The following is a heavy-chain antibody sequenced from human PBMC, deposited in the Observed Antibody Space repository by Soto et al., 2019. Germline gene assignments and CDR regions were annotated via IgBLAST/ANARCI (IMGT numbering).Heavy chain of an antibody. Sequence: SETLSLTCTVSGGSISSYYWSWIRQPPGKGLEWIGYIYYSGSTNYNPSLKSRVTISVDTSKKQFSLKLSSVTAADTAVYYCARGGHCTNGVCSALDYWGQGTLVTVSS. CDR3: ARGGHCTNGVCSALDY. D-gene: IGHD2-8*01. CDR1: GGSISSYY. CDR2: IYYSGST. V-gene: IGHV4-59*08. J-gene: IGHJ4*02.